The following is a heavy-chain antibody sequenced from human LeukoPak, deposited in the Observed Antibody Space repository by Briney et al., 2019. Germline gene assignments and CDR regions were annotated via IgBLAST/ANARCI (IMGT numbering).Heavy chain of an antibody. V-gene: IGHV1-69*05. CDR2: IIPIFGTA. CDR3: ARSGRVETATITALNY. J-gene: IGHJ4*02. D-gene: IGHD5-24*01. Sequence: ASVKVSCKASGGTFSSYAISWVRQAPGQGLEWMGGIIPIFGTANYAQKFQGRVTITTDESTSTAYMELSSLRSEDTAVYYCARSGRVETATITALNYWGQGTLVTVSS. CDR1: GGTFSSYA.